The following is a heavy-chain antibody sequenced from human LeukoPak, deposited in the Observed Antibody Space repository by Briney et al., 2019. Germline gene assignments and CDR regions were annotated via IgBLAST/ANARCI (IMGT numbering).Heavy chain of an antibody. J-gene: IGHJ4*02. Sequence: GALRLSCAASGFTFSSYWMSWVRQAPGKGLEWVANIKQDGSEKYYVDSVKGRFTISRDNAKNSLYLQMNSLRAEDTAVYYCARARGSGSHTPSGYWGQGTLVTVSS. CDR2: IKQDGSEK. D-gene: IGHD1-26*01. V-gene: IGHV3-7*01. CDR3: ARARGSGSHTPSGY. CDR1: GFTFSSYW.